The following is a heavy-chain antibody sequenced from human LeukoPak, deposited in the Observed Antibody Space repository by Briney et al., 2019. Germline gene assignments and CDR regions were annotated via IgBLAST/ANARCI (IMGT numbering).Heavy chain of an antibody. CDR1: GGSISSYY. D-gene: IGHD3-16*01. CDR3: ARRVGGGPFDY. J-gene: IGHJ4*02. V-gene: IGHV4-59*01. Sequence: PSETLSLTCTVSGGSISSYYWSWIRQPPGKGLEWIGYIYYSGSTNYNPSPKSRVTISVDTSKNQFSLKLSSVTAADTAVYYCARRVGGGPFDYWGQGTLVTVSS. CDR2: IYYSGST.